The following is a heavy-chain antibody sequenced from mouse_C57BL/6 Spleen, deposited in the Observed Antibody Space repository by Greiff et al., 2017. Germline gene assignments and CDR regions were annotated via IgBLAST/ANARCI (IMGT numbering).Heavy chain of an antibody. CDR1: GFTFSDYY. Sequence: EVKLMESGGGLVQPGGSLKLSCAASGFTFSDYYMYWVRQTPEKRLEWVAYISNGGGSTYYPDTVKGRFTISRDNAKNTLYLQMSRLKSEDTAMYYCARRYGSSPYYFDYWGQGTTLTVSS. J-gene: IGHJ2*01. D-gene: IGHD1-1*01. CDR3: ARRYGSSPYYFDY. CDR2: ISNGGGST. V-gene: IGHV5-12*01.